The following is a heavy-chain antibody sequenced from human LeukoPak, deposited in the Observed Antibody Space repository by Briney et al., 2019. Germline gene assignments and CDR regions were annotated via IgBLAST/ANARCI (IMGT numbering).Heavy chain of an antibody. D-gene: IGHD4-17*01. CDR1: GFSLSASGVG. Sequence: SGPTLVNPTQTLTLTCTFSGFSLSASGVGVGWIRQPPGKALEWLARIYWDDDKRYSPSLKSRLTITKDTSKNQVVLTMTNMDPVDTATYYCAHRRDGDYVGFYGMDVWGQGTTVTVSS. CDR3: AHRRDGDYVGFYGMDV. CDR2: IYWDDDK. V-gene: IGHV2-5*02. J-gene: IGHJ6*02.